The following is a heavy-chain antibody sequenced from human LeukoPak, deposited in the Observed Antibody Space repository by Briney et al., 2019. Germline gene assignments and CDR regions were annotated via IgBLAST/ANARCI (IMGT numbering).Heavy chain of an antibody. V-gene: IGHV4-34*01. J-gene: IGHJ4*02. CDR3: ARGSTIVVVPAAMADY. CDR1: GGSFSGYY. Sequence: SETLSLTCAVYGGSFSGYYWSWIRQPPGKGLEWIGEINHSGSTNYNPSLKSRVTISVDTSKNQFSLKLSSVTAADTAVYYCARGSTIVVVPAAMADYWGQGTLVTVSS. CDR2: INHSGST. D-gene: IGHD2-2*01.